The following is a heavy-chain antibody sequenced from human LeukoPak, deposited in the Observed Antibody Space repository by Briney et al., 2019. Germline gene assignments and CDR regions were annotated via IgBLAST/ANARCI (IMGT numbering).Heavy chain of an antibody. Sequence: PGGSLRLSCAASGFTFSSYWMHWVRQAPGKGLVWVSRINGDESSTSYADSVKGRFTISRDNAKNTLYLQMDSLRADDTAVYYCASQLSSSRNWYFDLWGRGTLVTVSS. J-gene: IGHJ2*01. CDR2: INGDESST. CDR1: GFTFSSYW. D-gene: IGHD6-13*01. CDR3: ASQLSSSRNWYFDL. V-gene: IGHV3-74*01.